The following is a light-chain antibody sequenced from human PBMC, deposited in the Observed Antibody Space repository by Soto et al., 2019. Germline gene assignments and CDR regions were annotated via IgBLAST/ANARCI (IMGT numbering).Light chain of an antibody. CDR3: QQADSLPRT. V-gene: IGKV1-12*01. CDR2: FAF. CDR1: QDINSR. Sequence: DVQITQSPASLSASVGDRVTITCRASQDINSRLAWYQQEPGKAPKLLIYFAFNLESGVPSRFIGSGSGTDFTLTITSLQPEDFATYYCQQADSLPRTFGGGTKVDIK. J-gene: IGKJ4*01.